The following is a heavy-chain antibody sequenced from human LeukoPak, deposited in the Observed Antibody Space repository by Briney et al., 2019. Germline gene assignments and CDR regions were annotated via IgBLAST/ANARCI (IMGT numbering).Heavy chain of an antibody. D-gene: IGHD6-13*01. V-gene: IGHV3-30*18. CDR1: GFTFSSYG. CDR2: ISYDGSNK. J-gene: IGHJ4*02. Sequence: PGGSLRLSCAASGFTFSSYGMHWVRQAPGKGLEWVAVISYDGSNKYYADSVKGRFTISRDNSKNTLYLQMNSLRAEDTAVYYCAKEYSSSWYGDTFDYWGQGTLVTVSS. CDR3: AKEYSSSWYGDTFDY.